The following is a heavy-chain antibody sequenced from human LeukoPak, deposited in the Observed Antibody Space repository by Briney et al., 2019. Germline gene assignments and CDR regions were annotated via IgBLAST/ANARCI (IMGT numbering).Heavy chain of an antibody. Sequence: ASVKVSCKASGCTFTSYGISWVRQAPGQGLEWMGGISAFNGNTSYAQRLQGRVTMTTDTSTSTAYMELRSLRSDDTAVYYCARDLTEIDNGAFDIWGQGTMVTVSS. CDR3: ARDLTEIDNGAFDI. J-gene: IGHJ3*02. D-gene: IGHD1-1*01. CDR2: ISAFNGNT. V-gene: IGHV1-18*01. CDR1: GCTFTSYG.